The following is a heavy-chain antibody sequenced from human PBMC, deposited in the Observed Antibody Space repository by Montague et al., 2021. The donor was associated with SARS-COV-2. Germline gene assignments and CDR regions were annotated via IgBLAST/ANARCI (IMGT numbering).Heavy chain of an antibody. V-gene: IGHV5-51*01. CDR2: IYPGDSDT. J-gene: IGHJ6*02. CDR1: GYSFTSYW. CDR3: ATKLIGSSSPYYYYYYGMDV. Sequence: QSGAEVKKPGESLKISCKGSGYSFTSYWIGWVRQMPGKGLEWMGIIYPGDSDTRYSPSFQGQVTISADKSISTAYLQWSSLKASDTAMYYCATKLIGSSSPYYYYYYGMDVWGQGTTVTVSS. D-gene: IGHD6-6*01.